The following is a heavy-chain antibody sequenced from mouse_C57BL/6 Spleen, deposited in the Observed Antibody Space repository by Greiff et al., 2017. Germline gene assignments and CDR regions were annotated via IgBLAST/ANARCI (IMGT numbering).Heavy chain of an antibody. CDR2: ISYDGSN. V-gene: IGHV3-6*01. D-gene: IGHD1-1*01. Sequence: EVKLMESGPGLVKPSQSLSLTCSVTGYSITSGYYWNWIRQFPGNKLEWMGYISYDGSNNYNPSLKNRISITRDTSKNQFFLKLNAVTTEDTATFYCARGVITTVVACLYYFDYWGQGTTLTVSS. CDR1: GYSITSGYY. CDR3: ARGVITTVVACLYYFDY. J-gene: IGHJ2*01.